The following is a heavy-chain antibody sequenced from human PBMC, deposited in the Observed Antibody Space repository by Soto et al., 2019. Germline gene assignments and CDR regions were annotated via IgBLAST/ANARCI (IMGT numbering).Heavy chain of an antibody. J-gene: IGHJ6*02. D-gene: IGHD2-15*01. CDR1: GFTFSSYA. V-gene: IGHV3-64*01. Sequence: EVQLVESGGGLVQPGGSLRLSCAASGFTFSSYAMHWVRQAPGTGLEYVSAISSNGGSTYYANSVKGRFTISRDNSKNTLYLQLGSLRAEDMAVYYCARGVVVVTATYGMDVWGQGTPVTVSS. CDR3: ARGVVVVTATYGMDV. CDR2: ISSNGGST.